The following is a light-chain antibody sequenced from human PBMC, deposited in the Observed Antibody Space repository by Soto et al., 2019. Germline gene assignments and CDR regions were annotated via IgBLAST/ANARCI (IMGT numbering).Light chain of an antibody. CDR2: DVS. V-gene: IGLV2-11*01. CDR3: CSYGGGYPWV. Sequence: QSALTQARSVSGSPGQSVTISCTGTSGDVGGYNFVSWYQQHPGNAPKLMIFDVSQRPSGVPDRFSGSKSGNTASLTISGLQAEDEADYCCCSYGGGYPWVFGGGTKLTVL. J-gene: IGLJ3*02. CDR1: SGDVGGYNF.